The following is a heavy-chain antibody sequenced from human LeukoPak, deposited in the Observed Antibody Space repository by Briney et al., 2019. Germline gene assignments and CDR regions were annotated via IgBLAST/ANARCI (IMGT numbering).Heavy chain of an antibody. V-gene: IGHV4-61*02. D-gene: IGHD6-19*01. CDR3: ARSDDPIAVAGIDY. CDR1: GGSISSGSYY. Sequence: SETLSLTCTVSGGSISSGSYYWSWIRQPAGKGLEWIGRIYTSGSTNYNPSLKSRVTISVDTSKNQFSLKLSSMTAADTAVYYCARSDDPIAVAGIDYWGQGTLVTVSS. J-gene: IGHJ4*02. CDR2: IYTSGST.